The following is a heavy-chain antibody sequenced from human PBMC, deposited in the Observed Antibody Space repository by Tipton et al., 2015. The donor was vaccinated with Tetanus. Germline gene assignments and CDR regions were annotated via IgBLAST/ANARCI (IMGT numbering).Heavy chain of an antibody. CDR3: ARATLELGYCSGGSCSTGAGYYGMDV. D-gene: IGHD2-15*01. J-gene: IGHJ6*02. Sequence: QLVQSGAEVKKPGASVKVSCKASGYTFTGYYMHWVRQAPGQGLEWMGWINPNSGGTNYAQKFQGWVTMTRDTSISTAYMELSRLRSDDTAVYYCARATLELGYCSGGSCSTGAGYYGMDVWVQGTTVTVSS. V-gene: IGHV1-2*04. CDR1: GYTFTGYY. CDR2: INPNSGGT.